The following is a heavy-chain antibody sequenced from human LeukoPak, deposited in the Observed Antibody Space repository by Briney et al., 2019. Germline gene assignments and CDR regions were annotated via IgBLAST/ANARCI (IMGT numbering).Heavy chain of an antibody. Sequence: SETLSLTCTVSGGSISSGGYYWSWIRQPPGKGLEWIGYIYHSGSTYYNPSLKSRVTIPVDRSKNQFSLKLSSVTAADTAVYYCARKVDYDFWSGYYRPALGFDYWGQGTLVTVSS. CDR1: GGSISSGGYY. J-gene: IGHJ4*02. CDR2: IYHSGST. V-gene: IGHV4-30-2*01. D-gene: IGHD3-3*01. CDR3: ARKVDYDFWSGYYRPALGFDY.